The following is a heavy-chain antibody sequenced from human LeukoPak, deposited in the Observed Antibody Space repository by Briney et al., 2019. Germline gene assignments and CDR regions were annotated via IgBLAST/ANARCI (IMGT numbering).Heavy chain of an antibody. J-gene: IGHJ5*02. D-gene: IGHD3-16*02. CDR2: INHSGST. CDR1: GGSFSGYY. CDR3: ARRIGRDYVWGSYRRLRLFDP. Sequence: PSETLSLTCAVYGGSFSGYYWSWIRQPPGKGLEWIGEINHSGSTNYNPSLKSRVTISVDTSKNQFSLKLSSVTAADTAVYYCARRIGRDYVWGSYRRLRLFDPWGQGTLVTVSS. V-gene: IGHV4-34*01.